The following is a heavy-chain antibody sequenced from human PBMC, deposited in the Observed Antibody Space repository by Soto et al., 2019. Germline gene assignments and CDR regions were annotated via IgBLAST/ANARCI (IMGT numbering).Heavy chain of an antibody. CDR1: GFTFSSYA. D-gene: IGHD3-22*01. V-gene: IGHV3-23*01. CDR3: AKDQGYYYDSSGLPFDAFDI. J-gene: IGHJ3*02. Sequence: GGSLRLSCAASGFTFSSYAMSWVRQAPGKGLEWVSAISGSGGSTYYADSVKGRFTISRDNSKNTLYLQMNSLRAEDTAVYYCAKDQGYYYDSSGLPFDAFDIWGQGTMVTVSS. CDR2: ISGSGGST.